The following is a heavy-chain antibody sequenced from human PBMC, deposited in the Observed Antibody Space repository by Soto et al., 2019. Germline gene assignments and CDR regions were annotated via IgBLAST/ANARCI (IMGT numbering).Heavy chain of an antibody. Sequence: QITLKESGPTLVKPTQTLTLTCTFSGFSLSTSGVAVGWIRQPPGKALEWLELIYWDDDKRYSPSMKGRLTITRDTSKHQVVLIMTNMDPEDTATYYCAHRLTATAFDIWGQGTMVTVSS. V-gene: IGHV2-5*02. J-gene: IGHJ3*02. CDR3: AHRLTATAFDI. CDR2: IYWDDDK. CDR1: GFSLSTSGVA. D-gene: IGHD2-21*02.